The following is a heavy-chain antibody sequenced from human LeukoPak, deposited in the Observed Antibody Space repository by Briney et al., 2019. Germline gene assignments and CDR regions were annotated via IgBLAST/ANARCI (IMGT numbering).Heavy chain of an antibody. V-gene: IGHV1-2*02. CDR1: GYTFTGYY. J-gene: IGHJ4*02. Sequence: ASVNVSCKASGYTFTGYYMHWVRQAPGQGLEWMGWINPNSGGTNYAQKFQGRVTMTRDTSISTAYMELSRLRSDDTAVYYCARDGITMVRGVIITSHFDYWGQGTLVTVSS. D-gene: IGHD3-10*01. CDR2: INPNSGGT. CDR3: ARDGITMVRGVIITSHFDY.